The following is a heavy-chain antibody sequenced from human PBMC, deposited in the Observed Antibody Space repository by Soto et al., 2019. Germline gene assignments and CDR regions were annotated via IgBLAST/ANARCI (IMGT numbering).Heavy chain of an antibody. J-gene: IGHJ4*02. V-gene: IGHV3-30-3*01. Sequence: PGGSLRLSCAASGFTFSSYAMHWVRQAPGKGLEWVAVISYDGSNKYYADSVKGRFTISRDNSKNTLYLQMNSLRAEDTAVYYCARDSSGYIDYWGQGTLVTVSS. CDR1: GFTFSSYA. CDR2: ISYDGSNK. D-gene: IGHD3-22*01. CDR3: ARDSSGYIDY.